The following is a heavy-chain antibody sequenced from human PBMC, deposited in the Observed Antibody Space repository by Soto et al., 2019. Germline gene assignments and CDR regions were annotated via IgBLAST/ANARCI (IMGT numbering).Heavy chain of an antibody. CDR1: GGYFRGHI. Sequence: SVTMSLTCNVDGGYFRGHICTWISQTPGKGLQWIGQINHSGSANYNPSLKSRVTISVATSKNQFSLKLSSVTAADTAVYYCARRYGDYFDFWGQGTLVTVSS. J-gene: IGHJ4*02. V-gene: IGHV4-34*01. CDR3: ARRYGDYFDF. D-gene: IGHD4-17*01. CDR2: INHSGSA.